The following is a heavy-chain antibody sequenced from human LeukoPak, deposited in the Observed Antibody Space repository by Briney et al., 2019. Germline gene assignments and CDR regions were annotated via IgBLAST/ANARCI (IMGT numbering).Heavy chain of an antibody. Sequence: EASVKVSCKASGYTFTSYAMHWVRQAPGQRLEWMGWINAGNGNTKYSQEFQGRVTITRDTSASTAYMELSSLRSEDMAVYYCAREGYSSGWYYFDYWGQGTLVTVSS. D-gene: IGHD6-19*01. CDR1: GYTFTSYA. CDR2: INAGNGNT. J-gene: IGHJ4*02. V-gene: IGHV1-3*03. CDR3: AREGYSSGWYYFDY.